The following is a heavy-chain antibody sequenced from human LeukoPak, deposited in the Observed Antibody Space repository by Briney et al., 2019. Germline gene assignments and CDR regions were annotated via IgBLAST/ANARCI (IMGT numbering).Heavy chain of an antibody. D-gene: IGHD1-20*01. V-gene: IGHV1-24*01. CDR2: FDPEDGET. CDR3: ATLTGIPKRGGVSDY. Sequence: ASVKVSSKVSGYTLTELSMHWVRQAPGKGLEWMGGFDPEDGETIYAQKFQGRVTMTEDTSTDTAYMELSSLRSEDTAVYYCATLTGIPKRGGVSDYWGQGTLVTVSS. CDR1: GYTLTELS. J-gene: IGHJ4*02.